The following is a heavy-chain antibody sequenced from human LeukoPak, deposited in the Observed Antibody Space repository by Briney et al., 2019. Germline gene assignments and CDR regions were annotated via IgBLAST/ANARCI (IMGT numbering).Heavy chain of an antibody. CDR3: AAGRRSRYGDSAY. Sequence: SVTVSCTASGFTFTISAVQWVRQARGQRLEWIGWIVVGSGNTNYAQKFQERVTITRDMSTSTAYMELSSLRSEDTAVYYCAAGRRSRYGDSAYWGQGTLVTVSS. J-gene: IGHJ4*02. CDR1: GFTFTISA. D-gene: IGHD4-17*01. CDR2: IVVGSGNT. V-gene: IGHV1-58*01.